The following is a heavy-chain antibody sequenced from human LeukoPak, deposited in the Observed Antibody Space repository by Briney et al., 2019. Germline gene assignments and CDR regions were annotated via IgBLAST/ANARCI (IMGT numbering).Heavy chain of an antibody. J-gene: IGHJ5*02. D-gene: IGHD5-18*01. Sequence: ASVKVSCKASGYTFTSYYMHWVRQAPGQGLEWMGIINPSGGSTSYAQKFQGRVTMTRDTSTSTVYMELSSLRSEDAAVYYCARSHGSTAAWFDPWGQGTLVTVSS. CDR2: INPSGGST. CDR1: GYTFTSYY. V-gene: IGHV1-46*01. CDR3: ARSHGSTAAWFDP.